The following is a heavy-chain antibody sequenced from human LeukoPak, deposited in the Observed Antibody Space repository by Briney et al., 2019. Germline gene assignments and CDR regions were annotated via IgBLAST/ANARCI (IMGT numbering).Heavy chain of an antibody. CDR3: TTDSTITVYAFDI. D-gene: IGHD1-14*01. V-gene: IGHV3-23*01. CDR2: ISGNGVDT. CDR1: GFTFSSKS. Sequence: GGSLRLSCAASGFTFSSKSMTWVRQAPGKGLEWVSAISGNGVDTFYADSVKGRFTISRDNSRNTLYLQMNSLKTEDTAVYYCTTDSTITVYAFDIWGHGTMVTVSS. J-gene: IGHJ3*02.